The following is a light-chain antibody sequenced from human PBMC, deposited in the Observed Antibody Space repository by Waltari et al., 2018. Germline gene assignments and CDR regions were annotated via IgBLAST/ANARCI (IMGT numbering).Light chain of an antibody. Sequence: SYELTQPPSVSVSPAQTARTTCSGDALPKQFAFWYQQKSCQAPVVVIYKDTERPSGIPDRISGSSSGTTVTLTISGAQAEDEADYYCQSGDSSGVVVFGGGTKLTVL. J-gene: IGLJ2*01. V-gene: IGLV3-25*03. CDR2: KDT. CDR3: QSGDSSGVVV. CDR1: ALPKQF.